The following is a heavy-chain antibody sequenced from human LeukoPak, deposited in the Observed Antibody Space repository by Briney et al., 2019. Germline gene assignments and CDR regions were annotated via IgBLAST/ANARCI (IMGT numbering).Heavy chain of an antibody. CDR3: ARERLKGYYDFWSGYYTRWYFDY. CDR2: INHSGST. J-gene: IGHJ4*02. V-gene: IGHV4-34*01. D-gene: IGHD3-3*01. Sequence: SETLSLTCAVYGGSFSGYYWSWIRQPPGKGLEWIGEINHSGSTNYNPSLKSRVTMSVDTSKNQFSLKLSSVTAADTAVYYCARERLKGYYDFWSGYYTRWYFDYWGQGTLVTVSS. CDR1: GGSFSGYY.